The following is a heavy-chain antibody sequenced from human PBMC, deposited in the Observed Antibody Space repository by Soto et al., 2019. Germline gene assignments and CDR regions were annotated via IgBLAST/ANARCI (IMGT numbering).Heavy chain of an antibody. CDR1: GFTFSSYA. CDR2: ISGSGGST. V-gene: IGHV3-23*01. CDR3: SVTITDYGDFLLFDY. D-gene: IGHD4-17*01. J-gene: IGHJ4*02. Sequence: GGSLRLSCAASGFTFSSYAMSWVRQAPGKGLEWVSAISGSGGSTYYADSGKGRFTISRDNSKNTLYLQMNSLRAEDTAVYYCSVTITDYGDFLLFDYWGQGTLVTVSS.